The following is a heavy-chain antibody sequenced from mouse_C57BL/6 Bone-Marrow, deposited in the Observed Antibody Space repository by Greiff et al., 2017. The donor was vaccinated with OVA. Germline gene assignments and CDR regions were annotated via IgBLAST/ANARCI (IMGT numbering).Heavy chain of an antibody. CDR1: GFTFSDYG. J-gene: IGHJ2*01. CDR2: ISSGSSTI. D-gene: IGHD4-1*01. CDR3: ARKTGTGVDY. V-gene: IGHV5-17*01. Sequence: EVKLVESGGGLVKPGGSLKLSCAASGFTFSDYGMHWVRQAPEKGLEWVAYISSGSSTIYYADTVKGRFTISRDNAKNTLFLQMTSLRSEDTAMYYCARKTGTGVDYWGQGTTLTVSS.